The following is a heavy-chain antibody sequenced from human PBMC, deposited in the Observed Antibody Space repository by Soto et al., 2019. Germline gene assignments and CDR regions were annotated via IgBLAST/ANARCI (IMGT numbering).Heavy chain of an antibody. Sequence: EVQLLESGGGLVQPGGSLRLSCAASGFTFSSNAMSWVRQAPGKGLEWVSGISGSGGSKYYADSVKGRFTISRDNSKNTLYLQMNSLRADDTAVYYCAKGDRDYEYLQHWGQGTLVTVSS. CDR2: ISGSGGSK. CDR1: GFTFSSNA. J-gene: IGHJ1*01. V-gene: IGHV3-23*01. D-gene: IGHD4-17*01. CDR3: AKGDRDYEYLQH.